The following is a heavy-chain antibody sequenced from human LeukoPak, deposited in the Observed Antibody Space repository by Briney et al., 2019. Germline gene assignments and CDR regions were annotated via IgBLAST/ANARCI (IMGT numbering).Heavy chain of an antibody. CDR3: AKDPSRGYCTNGVCPRRFDP. V-gene: IGHV3-23*01. J-gene: IGHJ5*02. Sequence: GGSLRLSCAASGFTFSSYAMSWVRQAPGKGLEWVSAISGSDGSTYYADSVKGRFTISRDNSKNTLYLQMNSLRAEDTAVYYCAKDPSRGYCTNGVCPRRFDPWGQGTLVTVSS. CDR1: GFTFSSYA. CDR2: ISGSDGST. D-gene: IGHD2-8*01.